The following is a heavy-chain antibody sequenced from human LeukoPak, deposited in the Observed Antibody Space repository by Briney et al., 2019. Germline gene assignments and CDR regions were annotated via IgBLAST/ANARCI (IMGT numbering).Heavy chain of an antibody. CDR2: INPNSGGT. Sequence: ASVKVSSKASGYTLTGYYMHWVRPAPGQGLEWMGRINPNSGGTNYAQKSQGRVTMTRDTSISTAYMELSRLRSDDTAVYYCASASAWLQGFDYWGQGTLVTVSS. CDR1: GYTLTGYY. V-gene: IGHV1-2*06. CDR3: ASASAWLQGFDY. D-gene: IGHD5-24*01. J-gene: IGHJ4*02.